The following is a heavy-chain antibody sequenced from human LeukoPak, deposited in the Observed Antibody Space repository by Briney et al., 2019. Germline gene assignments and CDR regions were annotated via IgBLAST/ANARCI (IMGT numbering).Heavy chain of an antibody. J-gene: IGHJ4*02. Sequence: ASVKVSCKASGYTFTNYGITWVRQAPGQGPGWVGWISTYNSDKGYAQNLQGRLTLTTDTSTNTAYMDLRSLRSDDTAVYYCAIHWHAGTYQPFDFWGQGTLVTVSS. CDR3: AIHWHAGTYQPFDF. CDR2: ISTYNSDK. V-gene: IGHV1-18*01. CDR1: GYTFTNYG. D-gene: IGHD1-26*01.